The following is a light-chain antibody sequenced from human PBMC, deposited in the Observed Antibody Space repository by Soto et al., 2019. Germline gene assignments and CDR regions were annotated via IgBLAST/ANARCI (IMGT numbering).Light chain of an antibody. CDR2: GNN. V-gene: IGLV1-40*01. CDR3: SSYSSSSTLRV. CDR1: SSNIGAGYD. J-gene: IGLJ3*02. Sequence: QSVLTQPPSVSGAPGQTITISCTGSSSNIGAGYDVHWYQQLPGRAPKLLIYGNNNRPSGVPDRFSGSKSGTSVSLAITGLQAEDEADYYCSSYSSSSTLRVFGGGTQLTVL.